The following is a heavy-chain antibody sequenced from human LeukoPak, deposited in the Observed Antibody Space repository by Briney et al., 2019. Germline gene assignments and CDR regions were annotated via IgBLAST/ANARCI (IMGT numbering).Heavy chain of an antibody. Sequence: ASVKVSCKASGYTFTSYGISWVRQAPGQGLEWMGWINTNTGNPTYAQGFTGRFVFSLDTSVSTAYLQISSLKAEDTAVYYCARATYYDFWSGYYRNIYYYYYGMDVWGQGTTVTVSS. CDR3: ARATYYDFWSGYYRNIYYYYYGMDV. V-gene: IGHV7-4-1*02. D-gene: IGHD3-3*01. J-gene: IGHJ6*02. CDR2: INTNTGNP. CDR1: GYTFTSYG.